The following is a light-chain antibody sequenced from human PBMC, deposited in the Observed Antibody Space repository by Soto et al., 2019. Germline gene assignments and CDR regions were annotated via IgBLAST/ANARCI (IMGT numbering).Light chain of an antibody. CDR1: QVITND. V-gene: IGKV1-17*01. J-gene: IGKJ1*01. Sequence: DIQMAQSPSSLSASVGDRLTITCRASQVITNDLGWYQQKPEKAPKRLIYGASTLQSGVTSRFSGSGSGTEFNRTISSLQPEDFATYYCLQLNTYPWTFGQGTKVDIK. CDR2: GAS. CDR3: LQLNTYPWT.